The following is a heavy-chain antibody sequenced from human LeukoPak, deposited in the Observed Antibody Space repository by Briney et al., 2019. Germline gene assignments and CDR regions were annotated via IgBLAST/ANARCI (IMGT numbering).Heavy chain of an antibody. Sequence: SETLSRTCTVSGGSITNYYWSWIRQPPGKGLEWIGFSYYNGNTNYNPSLKSRVTISVDTSKNQFSLKLSSVTAADTAVYYCARGWKYTSGYRVTELGSGYSDYWGQGTLVTVSS. CDR2: SYYNGNT. CDR3: ARGWKYTSGYRVTELGSGYSDY. D-gene: IGHD3-9*01. CDR1: GGSITNYY. J-gene: IGHJ4*02. V-gene: IGHV4-59*01.